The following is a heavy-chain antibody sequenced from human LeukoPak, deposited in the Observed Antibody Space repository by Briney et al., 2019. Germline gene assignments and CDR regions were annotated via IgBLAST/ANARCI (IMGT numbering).Heavy chain of an antibody. Sequence: SETLSLTCTVSGGSISSGGYYWSWIRPHPGKGLEWIGYIYYSGSTYYNPSLKSRVTISVDTSKNQFSLKLSSVTAADTAVYYCARGEHNWNDLGWFDPWGQGTLVTVSS. D-gene: IGHD1-20*01. J-gene: IGHJ5*02. CDR1: GGSISSGGYY. CDR2: IYYSGST. CDR3: ARGEHNWNDLGWFDP. V-gene: IGHV4-31*03.